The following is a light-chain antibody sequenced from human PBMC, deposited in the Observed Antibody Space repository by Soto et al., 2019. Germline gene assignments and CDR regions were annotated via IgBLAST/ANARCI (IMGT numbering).Light chain of an antibody. J-gene: IGKJ4*01. CDR1: QTIGTW. CDR3: QQYNDLST. V-gene: IGKV1-5*03. Sequence: DIQMSQSPSTLSASVGDTVTITCRASQTIGTWLAWYQQKPAKAPKLLIYKASTLESGVPSRFSGSGSGTEITLTISSLQADDFATYYCQQYNDLSTFGGGTKVEIK. CDR2: KAS.